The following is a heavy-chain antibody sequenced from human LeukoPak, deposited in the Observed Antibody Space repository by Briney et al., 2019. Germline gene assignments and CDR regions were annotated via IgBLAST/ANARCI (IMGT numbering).Heavy chain of an antibody. V-gene: IGHV3-11*04. CDR1: GFIFSDYY. CDR2: ISNSGSII. Sequence: PGGSLRLSCAASGFIFSDYYMSWIRQAPGKGLEWVSYISNSGSIIHYADSVKGRFTISRDNSKNTLYLQMNSLRAEDTAVYYCAKDRGYYSGDAFDIWGQGTMVTVSS. D-gene: IGHD3-10*01. CDR3: AKDRGYYSGDAFDI. J-gene: IGHJ3*02.